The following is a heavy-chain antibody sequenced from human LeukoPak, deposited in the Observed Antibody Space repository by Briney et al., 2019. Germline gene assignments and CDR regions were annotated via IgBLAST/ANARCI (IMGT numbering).Heavy chain of an antibody. D-gene: IGHD4-17*01. Sequence: GGSLRLSCAASGFTFSSYSMNWLRQAPGNGLEWFSSISSSSSYIYYADSVKGRFTIARDNAKNSLYLQMNSLRAEDTAVYYCARDRDYGRFDPWGQGTLVTVSS. J-gene: IGHJ5*02. V-gene: IGHV3-21*01. CDR2: ISSSSSYI. CDR3: ARDRDYGRFDP. CDR1: GFTFSSYS.